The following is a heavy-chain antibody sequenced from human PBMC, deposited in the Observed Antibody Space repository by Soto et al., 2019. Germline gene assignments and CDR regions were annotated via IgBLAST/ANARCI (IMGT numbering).Heavy chain of an antibody. V-gene: IGHV4-39*01. J-gene: IGHJ6*02. D-gene: IGHD6-13*01. Sequence: SETLSLTCTVSGGSISSSSYYWGWIRQPPGKGLEWIGSIYYSGSTYYNPSLKSRVTISVDTSKNQFSLKLSSVTAADTAVYYCARAGEGYIAAWLHGMDVWGQGTTVTVSS. CDR3: ARAGEGYIAAWLHGMDV. CDR1: GGSISSSSYY. CDR2: IYYSGST.